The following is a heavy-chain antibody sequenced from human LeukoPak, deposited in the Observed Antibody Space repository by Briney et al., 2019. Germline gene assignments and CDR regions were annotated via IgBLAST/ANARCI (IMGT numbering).Heavy chain of an antibody. CDR1: GDTFTGYY. Sequence: ASLKASCEASGDTFTGYYMHWVPQAPGQGREWIGWINPNSGGTNYAQKFQGWVTMTRDASISTAYMELSRLRSDDTAVYYCARDVYYGSGSYYWDYWGQGTLVTVSS. D-gene: IGHD3-10*01. CDR3: ARDVYYGSGSYYWDY. J-gene: IGHJ4*02. CDR2: INPNSGGT. V-gene: IGHV1-2*04.